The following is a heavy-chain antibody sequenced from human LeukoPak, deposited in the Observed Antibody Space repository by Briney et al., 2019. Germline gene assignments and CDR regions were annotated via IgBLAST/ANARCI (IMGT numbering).Heavy chain of an antibody. J-gene: IGHJ3*02. CDR1: GGSISRSSYY. V-gene: IGHV4-39*01. D-gene: IGHD5-12*01. Sequence: PSETLSLTCTVSGGSISRSSYYWGWIRQPPGKGLEWIGSIYYSGTTYSNPSLKSRVTISVDTSKDQFSLRLSSVTAADTAVYYCARHTRPGHSGYENAFDIWGQGTMVTVSS. CDR3: ARHTRPGHSGYENAFDI. CDR2: IYYSGTT.